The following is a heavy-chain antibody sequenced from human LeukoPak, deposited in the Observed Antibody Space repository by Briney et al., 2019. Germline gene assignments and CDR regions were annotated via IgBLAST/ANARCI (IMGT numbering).Heavy chain of an antibody. J-gene: IGHJ4*01. CDR2: IWYDGSNK. CDR3: ARGVGTMGGRPDY. V-gene: IGHV3-33*01. CDR1: GFTFRDYA. Sequence: GGSLRLSCVGSGFTFRDYAMHWVRQAPDRGLEWVASIWYDGSNKYYADSVTGRFTISRDNSKNTVYLQMNSQRVEDTAIYYCARGVGTMGGRPDYWGQGTQVAVSS. D-gene: IGHD1/OR15-1a*01.